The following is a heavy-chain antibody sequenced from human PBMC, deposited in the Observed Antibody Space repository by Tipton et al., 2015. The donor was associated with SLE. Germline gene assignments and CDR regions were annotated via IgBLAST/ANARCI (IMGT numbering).Heavy chain of an antibody. Sequence: TLSLTCTVSGGSISSYYWSWIRQPPGKGLEWIGYIYYSGSTNYNPSLKSRVTISVDTSKNHFSLKLSSVTAADTAVYYCARRGGDAFDIWGQGTMVTVSS. CDR2: IYYSGST. V-gene: IGHV4-59*01. CDR3: ARRGGDAFDI. D-gene: IGHD6-25*01. CDR1: GGSISSYY. J-gene: IGHJ3*02.